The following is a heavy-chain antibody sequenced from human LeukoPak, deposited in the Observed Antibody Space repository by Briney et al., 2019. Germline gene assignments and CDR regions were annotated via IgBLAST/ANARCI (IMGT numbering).Heavy chain of an antibody. CDR2: ISSSGSTI. Sequence: GGSLRLSCATSGFTFTNYWMSWVRQAPGKGLGWVSYISSSGSTIYYADSVKGRFTISRDNAKNSLYLQMNSLRAEDTAVYYCARDRELGFDPWGQGTLVTVSS. CDR1: GFTFTNYW. CDR3: ARDRELGFDP. J-gene: IGHJ5*02. D-gene: IGHD1-26*01. V-gene: IGHV3-48*03.